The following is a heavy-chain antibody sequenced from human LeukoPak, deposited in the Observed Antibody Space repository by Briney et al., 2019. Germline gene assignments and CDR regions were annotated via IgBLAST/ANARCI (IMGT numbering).Heavy chain of an antibody. J-gene: IGHJ4*02. V-gene: IGHV3-23*01. CDR1: GFTFSSYA. Sequence: GRSLRLSCAASGFTFSSYAMHWVRQAPGKGLEWVSAISGSGGSTYYADSVKGRFTISRDNSKNTLYLQMNSLRAEDTAVYYCAKEGTPYYYDSSGYYSWGQGTLVTVSS. D-gene: IGHD3-22*01. CDR3: AKEGTPYYYDSSGYYS. CDR2: ISGSGGST.